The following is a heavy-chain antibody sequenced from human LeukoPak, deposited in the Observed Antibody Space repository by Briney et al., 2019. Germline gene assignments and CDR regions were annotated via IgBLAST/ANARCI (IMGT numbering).Heavy chain of an antibody. J-gene: IGHJ6*02. CDR1: GYTFTSYD. CDR3: ARTYYDSRNYYYGMDV. Sequence: ASVKVSCKASGYTFTSYDIHWVRQATGQGLEWMGWMNPNSGNTGYAQKFQGRVTMTRNTSISTAYMELSSLRSDDTAVYYCARTYYDSRNYYYGMDVWGQGTTVTVSS. CDR2: MNPNSGNT. D-gene: IGHD3-22*01. V-gene: IGHV1-8*01.